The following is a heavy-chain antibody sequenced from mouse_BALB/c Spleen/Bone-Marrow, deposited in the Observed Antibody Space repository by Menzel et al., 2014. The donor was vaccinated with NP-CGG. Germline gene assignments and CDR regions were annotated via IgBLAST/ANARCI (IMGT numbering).Heavy chain of an antibody. Sequence: HLVESGPELVKPGASVKISCKASGYTFTDYYINWVKQKPGQGLEWIGWIYPGSGNTKYNEKFKCKATLTVDTSSSTAYMQLSSLTSEDTAVYFCARSAYYGNYGGYWGQGTTLTVSS. CDR1: GYTFTDYY. CDR2: IYPGSGNT. V-gene: IGHV1-84*02. D-gene: IGHD2-10*01. J-gene: IGHJ2*01. CDR3: ARSAYYGNYGGY.